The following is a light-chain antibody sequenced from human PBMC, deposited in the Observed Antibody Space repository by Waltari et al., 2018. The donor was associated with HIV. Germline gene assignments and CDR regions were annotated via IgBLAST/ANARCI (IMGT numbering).Light chain of an antibody. CDR1: NIGSKP. V-gene: IGLV3-21*04. CDR2: FNS. Sequence: SYVLTQPPSVSVAPGTAATISCGGWNIGSKPVHWYKQHPGQAPVLVIRFNSDRPSGIPDRFSGSNSGNTATLTITRVEVGDEAVYYCQAWDSSNHHVVFGGGTELTVL. CDR3: QAWDSSNHHVV. J-gene: IGLJ2*01.